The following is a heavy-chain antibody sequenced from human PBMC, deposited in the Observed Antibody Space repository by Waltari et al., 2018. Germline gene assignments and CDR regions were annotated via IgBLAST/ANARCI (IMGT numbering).Heavy chain of an antibody. V-gene: IGHV1-69*01. CDR1: GGAFSPYG. Sequence: QVQLVQSGTEVKKPGSSLKVLCKSSGGAFSPYGPSRVRQAPGQGLEWLGGIIPIFRTTDYAQNFQGRLTITADESTSTAYLELSSLRSEDTAVYYCARVGYCIGNNCLTGALDIWGQGTLVTVSS. D-gene: IGHD2-15*01. J-gene: IGHJ3*02. CDR3: ARVGYCIGNNCLTGALDI. CDR2: IIPIFRTT.